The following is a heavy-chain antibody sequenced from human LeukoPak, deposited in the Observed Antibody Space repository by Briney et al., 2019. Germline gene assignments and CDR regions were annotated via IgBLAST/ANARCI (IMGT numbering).Heavy chain of an antibody. CDR1: GGSISSSNYY. Sequence: SETLSLTCTVSGGSISSSNYYWGWIRQPPGKGLEWIGSIYYSGSTYYNPSLKSRVTISLDTSKNQFSLKLTSVTAADTAVYYCARDQSRAFDIWGQGTMVTVSS. J-gene: IGHJ3*02. CDR3: ARDQSRAFDI. V-gene: IGHV4-39*07. CDR2: IYYSGST.